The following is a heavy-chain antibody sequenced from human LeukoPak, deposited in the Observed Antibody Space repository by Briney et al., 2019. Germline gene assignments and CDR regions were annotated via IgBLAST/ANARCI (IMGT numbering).Heavy chain of an antibody. CDR3: ARVVDYTRALDI. V-gene: IGHV3-66*01. Sequence: GGSLRLSCAASGFSVSNNYMCWVRQAPGKGLEWVSVISGGGVTYYADSVKGRFIISRDNSENSLYLQMNSLRAEDTAAYYCARVVDYTRALDIWGQGTMVTVSS. CDR2: ISGGGVT. CDR1: GFSVSNNY. D-gene: IGHD4-11*01. J-gene: IGHJ3*02.